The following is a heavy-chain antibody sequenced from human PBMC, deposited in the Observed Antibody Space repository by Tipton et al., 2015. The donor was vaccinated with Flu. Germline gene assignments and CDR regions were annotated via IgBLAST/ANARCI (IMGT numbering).Heavy chain of an antibody. V-gene: IGHV3-74*01. CDR1: GFTFSTYW. J-gene: IGHJ4*02. D-gene: IGHD6-19*01. Sequence: SLRLSCAASGFTFSTYWMHWVRQAPGKGLVWVSRINSDGSDTIYADSVKGRFTISRDNAESTLYLQMNSLRAEDTAAYYCVSAAVGGWGQGTLVTVSS. CDR3: VSAAVGG. CDR2: INSDGSDT.